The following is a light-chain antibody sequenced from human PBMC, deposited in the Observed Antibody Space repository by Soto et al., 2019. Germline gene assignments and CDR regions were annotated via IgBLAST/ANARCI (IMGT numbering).Light chain of an antibody. Sequence: QSVLTQPPSVSAAPGQKVIISCSGSSSNIENNPISWYQQFPGTVPKLLIHDDNKRPSGIPGRFSGSKSGTSATLGITGLQTGDEADYYCGTWDTSLSAGVFGRGTQLTVL. J-gene: IGLJ2*01. CDR3: GTWDTSLSAGV. V-gene: IGLV1-51*01. CDR2: DDN. CDR1: SSNIENNP.